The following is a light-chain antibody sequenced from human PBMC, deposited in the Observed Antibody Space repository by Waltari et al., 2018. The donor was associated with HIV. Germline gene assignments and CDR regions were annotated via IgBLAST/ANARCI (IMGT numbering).Light chain of an antibody. CDR2: EVS. J-gene: IGLJ2*01. CDR1: SSAVGGYTA. Sequence: QSALTQPASVSGSPGQSISISCTGTSSAVGGYTAASWYQQHPAKAPKLVILEVSNRPSGVSNRFSGSKSGNRASLTISGLQAEDEAYYYCSSYTSSDTVVFGGGTKVTVL. V-gene: IGLV2-14*01. CDR3: SSYTSSDTVV.